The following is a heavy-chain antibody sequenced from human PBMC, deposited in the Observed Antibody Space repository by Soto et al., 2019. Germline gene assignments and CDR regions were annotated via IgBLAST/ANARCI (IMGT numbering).Heavy chain of an antibody. D-gene: IGHD6-13*01. CDR2: IIPILGIA. J-gene: IGHJ5*02. V-gene: IGHV1-69*08. Sequence: QVQLVQSGAEVKKPGSSVKVSCKASGGTFSSYTISWVRQAPGQGLEWMGRIIPILGIANYAQKFQGRVTSTADKSTSTAYMELSSLRSEDTAVYYCARDGSIAAANWFDPWGQGTLVTVSS. CDR3: ARDGSIAAANWFDP. CDR1: GGTFSSYT.